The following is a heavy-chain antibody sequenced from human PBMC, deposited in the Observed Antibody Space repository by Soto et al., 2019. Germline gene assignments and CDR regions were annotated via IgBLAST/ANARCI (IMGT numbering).Heavy chain of an antibody. Sequence: GESLKISCAASGFTFSSYWMSWVRQAPGKGLEWVANIKQDGSEKYYVDSVKGRFTISRDNAKNSLYLQMNSLRAEDTAVYYCARERYCSGGSCFSYGMDVWGQGTTVTVSS. CDR1: GFTFSSYW. CDR3: ARERYCSGGSCFSYGMDV. J-gene: IGHJ6*02. V-gene: IGHV3-7*01. CDR2: IKQDGSEK. D-gene: IGHD2-15*01.